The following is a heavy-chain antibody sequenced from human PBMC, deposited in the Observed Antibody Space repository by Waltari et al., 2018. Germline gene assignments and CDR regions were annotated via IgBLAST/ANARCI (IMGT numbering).Heavy chain of an antibody. CDR3: ARAYCSSTSCYWFDP. CDR2: IYTSGST. D-gene: IGHD2-2*01. CDR1: GGSISSYY. J-gene: IGHJ5*02. Sequence: QVQLQESGPGLVKPSETLSLTCTVSGGSISSYYWSWIRQPAGKGLEWIGRIYTSGSTNYNPSLKSRVTMSVDTSKNQFSLKLSSVTAADTAVDYCARAYCSSTSCYWFDPWGQGTLVTVSS. V-gene: IGHV4-4*07.